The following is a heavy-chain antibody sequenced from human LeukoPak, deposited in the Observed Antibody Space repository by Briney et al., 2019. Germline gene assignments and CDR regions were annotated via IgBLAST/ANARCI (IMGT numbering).Heavy chain of an antibody. J-gene: IGHJ6*02. D-gene: IGHD5-24*01. V-gene: IGHV4-59*01. CDR2: IYYSGSN. CDR1: GGSISSYY. CDR3: ARDRPSDGYNYAYYGMDV. Sequence: SETLSLTCPVSGGSISSYYWSWLRPPPGKGLEWIGYIYYSGSNNYNPSLNSRVTISVDTSKNQYSLKLSSVTAADTAVYYCARDRPSDGYNYAYYGMDVWGQGTTVTVSS.